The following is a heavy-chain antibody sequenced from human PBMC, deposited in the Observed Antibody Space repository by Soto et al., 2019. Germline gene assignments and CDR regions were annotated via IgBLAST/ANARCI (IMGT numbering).Heavy chain of an antibody. CDR1: GASMRTGGYY. Sequence: SETLSLTCTVSGASMRTGGYYWSWIRQHPGKGLEWIGYTLYSGRTHYNPSLQSRVTMSVDTSKNQFSLNLTSVTAADTAVYLCARDAPPFDYWGQGILVTVSS. J-gene: IGHJ4*02. CDR2: TLYSGRT. V-gene: IGHV4-31*03. CDR3: ARDAPPFDY.